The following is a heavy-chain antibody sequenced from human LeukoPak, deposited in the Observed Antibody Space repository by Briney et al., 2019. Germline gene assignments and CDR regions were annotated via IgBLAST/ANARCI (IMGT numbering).Heavy chain of an antibody. J-gene: IGHJ4*02. V-gene: IGHV3-21*01. CDR2: ISSSSTFT. Sequence: GGSLRLSCAASGFAFSTYWMNWVRRAPGKGLEWVSSISSSSTFTQYADSVKGRFTISRDNAKNSLYLQMNSLRAEDTAVYYCARAISGWSANYWGQGTLVTVSS. CDR1: GFAFSTYW. D-gene: IGHD6-19*01. CDR3: ARAISGWSANY.